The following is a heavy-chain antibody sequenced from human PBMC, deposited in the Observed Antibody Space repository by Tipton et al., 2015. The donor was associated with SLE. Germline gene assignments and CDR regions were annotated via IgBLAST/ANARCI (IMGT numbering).Heavy chain of an antibody. CDR1: GGSISSSNYY. Sequence: TLSLTCTVSGGSISSSNYYWACIRQPPGKGLEWIGSIYYSGSTYSNPSLKSRVTISVGTSKNQFSLKLSSVTAADTAVYYCARDWSSSRYFDYWGQGTLVTVSS. V-gene: IGHV4-39*07. J-gene: IGHJ4*02. CDR3: ARDWSSSRYFDY. D-gene: IGHD6-6*01. CDR2: IYYSGST.